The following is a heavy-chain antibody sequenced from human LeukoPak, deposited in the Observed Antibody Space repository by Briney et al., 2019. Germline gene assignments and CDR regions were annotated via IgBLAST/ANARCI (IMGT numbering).Heavy chain of an antibody. J-gene: IGHJ5*02. Sequence: ASVKVSCKASGYTFTSYDINWVRQATGQGLEWMGWMNPNSGNTGYAQKFQGRVTITRNTSISTAYMELSSLRSEDTAVYYCARTYYDFWSGYYIRWFDPWGQGTLVTVSS. CDR1: GYTFTSYD. V-gene: IGHV1-8*03. CDR3: ARTYYDFWSGYYIRWFDP. CDR2: MNPNSGNT. D-gene: IGHD3-3*01.